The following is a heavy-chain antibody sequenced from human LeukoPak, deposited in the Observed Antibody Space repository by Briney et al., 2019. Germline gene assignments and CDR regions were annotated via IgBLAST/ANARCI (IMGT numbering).Heavy chain of an antibody. CDR3: ATQAMARAVYDSDLRFLDY. CDR2: ISSSSSYI. Sequence: PGGSLRLSCAASGFTFSSYSMNWVRQAPGKGLEWVSSISSSSSYIYYADSVKGRFTISRDNSKNTLYLQMNSLRAEDTAVYYCATQAMARAVYDSDLRFLDYWGQGTLVTVSS. D-gene: IGHD3-3*01. J-gene: IGHJ4*02. V-gene: IGHV3-21*01. CDR1: GFTFSSYS.